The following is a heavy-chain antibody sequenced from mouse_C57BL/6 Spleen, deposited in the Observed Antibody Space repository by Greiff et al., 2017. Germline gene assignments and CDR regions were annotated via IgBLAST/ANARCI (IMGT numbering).Heavy chain of an antibody. V-gene: IGHV5-6*01. J-gene: IGHJ3*01. Sequence: EVHLVESGGDLVKPGGSLKLSCAASGFTFSSYGMSWVRQTPDKRLAWVATISSGGSYTYYPDSVKGRFTISRDNAKNTLYLQMSSLKSEDTAMYYCARHEEDGPFAYWGQGTLVTVSA. CDR1: GFTFSSYG. CDR2: ISSGGSYT. D-gene: IGHD1-1*01. CDR3: ARHEEDGPFAY.